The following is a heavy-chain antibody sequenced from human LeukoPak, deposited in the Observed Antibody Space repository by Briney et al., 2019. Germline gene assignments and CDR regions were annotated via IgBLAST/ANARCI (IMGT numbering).Heavy chain of an antibody. CDR3: ARSDSSGYYFTTLSYFQH. Sequence: PGGSLRLSCAASGFTFSTYAMHWVRQAPGKGLEWVAVISYDGSSKYYADSVKGRFAISRDNSKNTLYLQMNSLRAEDTAVYYCARSDSSGYYFTTLSYFQHWGQGTLVTVSS. CDR2: ISYDGSSK. V-gene: IGHV3-30*09. J-gene: IGHJ1*01. CDR1: GFTFSTYA. D-gene: IGHD3-22*01.